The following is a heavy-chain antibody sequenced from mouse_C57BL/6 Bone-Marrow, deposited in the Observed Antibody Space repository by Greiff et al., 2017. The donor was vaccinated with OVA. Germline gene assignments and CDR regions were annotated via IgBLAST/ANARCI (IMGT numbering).Heavy chain of an antibody. J-gene: IGHJ1*03. CDR1: GYTFTSYW. D-gene: IGHD2-3*01. CDR3: ARERGDGYHWYFDV. Sequence: QVQLQQSGAELVMPGASVKLSCKASGYTFTSYWMHWVKQRPGQGLEWIGEIDPSDSYTNYNQKFKGKSTLTVDKSSSTAYMQLSSLTSEDSAVYDCARERGDGYHWYFDVWGTGTTVTVSA. V-gene: IGHV1-69*01. CDR2: IDPSDSYT.